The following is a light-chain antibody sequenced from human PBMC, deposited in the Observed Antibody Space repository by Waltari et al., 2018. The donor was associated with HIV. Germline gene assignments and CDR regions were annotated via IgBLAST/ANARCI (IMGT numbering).Light chain of an antibody. Sequence: DIQLTQSPSSLSASVGDRVTITCQASQDITNYINWYQQKPGNAPTLLVYGASNLETGVPSRFSGSGSGTDFTFTISSLQPEDIATYYCQHDDMGTPVTFGPGTKVDIK. CDR1: QDITNY. CDR2: GAS. CDR3: QHDDMGTPVT. V-gene: IGKV1-33*01. J-gene: IGKJ3*01.